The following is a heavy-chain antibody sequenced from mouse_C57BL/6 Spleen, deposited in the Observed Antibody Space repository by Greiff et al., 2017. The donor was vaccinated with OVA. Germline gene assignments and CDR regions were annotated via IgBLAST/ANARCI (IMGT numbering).Heavy chain of an antibody. CDR1: GFSLTSYG. CDR2: IWSDGST. J-gene: IGHJ1*03. CDR3: ARHGYYGSSYWYFDV. V-gene: IGHV2-6-1*01. Sequence: VKLMESGPGLVAPSQSLSITCTVSGFSLTSYGVHWVRQPPGKGLEWLVVIWSDGSTTYNSALKSRLSISKDNSKSQVFLKMNSLQTNDTAMYNCARHGYYGSSYWYFDVWGTGTTVTVSS. D-gene: IGHD1-1*01.